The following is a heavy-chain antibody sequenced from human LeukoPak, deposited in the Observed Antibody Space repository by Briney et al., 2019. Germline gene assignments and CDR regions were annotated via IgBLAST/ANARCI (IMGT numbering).Heavy chain of an antibody. CDR1: GGSFSGYY. CDR2: IKHSGST. J-gene: IGHJ4*02. Sequence: SETLSLTCAVYGGSFSGYYWSWIRQPPGKGLEWIGEIKHSGSTNYNPSLKSRVTITVDTSKNQFSLKLSSVTAADTAVYYCARRVEFCSGGSCHKGSFDYWGQGTLVTVSS. D-gene: IGHD2-15*01. V-gene: IGHV4-34*01. CDR3: ARRVEFCSGGSCHKGSFDY.